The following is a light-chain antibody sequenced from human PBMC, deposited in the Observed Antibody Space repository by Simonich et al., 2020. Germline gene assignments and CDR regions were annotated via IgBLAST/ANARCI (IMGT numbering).Light chain of an antibody. CDR1: QIVSSN. CDR2: GAS. J-gene: IGKJ2*01. V-gene: IGKV3-15*01. Sequence: EIVMTQSPATLSVSPGERATLSCRASQIVSSNLAWYQQKPGQAPRLLIYGASTRAIGIPARFSGSGSGTEFTLTISSMQSEDFAVYYCQQYNNWPPYTFGQGTKLEIK. CDR3: QQYNNWPPYT.